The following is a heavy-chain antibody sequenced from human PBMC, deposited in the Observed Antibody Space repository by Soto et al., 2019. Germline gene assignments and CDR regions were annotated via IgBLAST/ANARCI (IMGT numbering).Heavy chain of an antibody. Sequence: SETLSLTCTVSGGSISSYYWSWIRQPPGKGLGWIGYIYYSGSTNYNPSLKSRVTISVDTSKNQFSLKLSSVTAADTAVYYCAREKKNYYDSSGYKDWFDPWGQGTLVTVSS. CDR1: GGSISSYY. V-gene: IGHV4-59*01. D-gene: IGHD3-22*01. J-gene: IGHJ5*02. CDR3: AREKKNYYDSSGYKDWFDP. CDR2: IYYSGST.